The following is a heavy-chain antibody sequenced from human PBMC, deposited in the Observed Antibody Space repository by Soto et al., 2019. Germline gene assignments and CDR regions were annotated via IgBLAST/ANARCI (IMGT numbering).Heavy chain of an antibody. J-gene: IGHJ6*02. CDR2: IIPIFGTA. CDR1: GGTFSSYA. CDR3: ARTSGYAGFRYYYGMDV. D-gene: IGHD5-12*01. Sequence: QVQLVQSGAEVKKPGSSVKVSCKASGGTFSSYAISWVRQAPGQGLEWMGGIIPIFGTANYAQKFQGRVTITADESTSTAYMELSSLRSEDTAVYYGARTSGYAGFRYYYGMDVWGQGTTVTVSS. V-gene: IGHV1-69*01.